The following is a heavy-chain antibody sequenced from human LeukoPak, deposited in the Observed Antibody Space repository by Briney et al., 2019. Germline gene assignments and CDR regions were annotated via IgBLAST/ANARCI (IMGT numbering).Heavy chain of an antibody. CDR2: ISSTSSYI. CDR3: AREDTYYEILTGYLHHFDY. V-gene: IGHV3-21*01. CDR1: GFTFSSYS. Sequence: GGSLRLSCAASGFTFSSYSMNWVRQAPGKGLEWVSSISSTSSYIYYADSVKGRFTISRDNAKNSLYLQMNSLRAEDTAVYYRAREDTYYEILTGYLHHFDYWGQGTLVTVSS. D-gene: IGHD3-9*01. J-gene: IGHJ4*02.